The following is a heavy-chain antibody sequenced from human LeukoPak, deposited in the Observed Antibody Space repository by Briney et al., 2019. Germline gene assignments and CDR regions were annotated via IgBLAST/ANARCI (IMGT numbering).Heavy chain of an antibody. CDR3: ARGASITIFGVVGRPRFDP. CDR2: INHSGST. D-gene: IGHD3-3*01. J-gene: IGHJ5*02. Sequence: PSETLSLTCAVYGGSFSGYYWSWIRQPPGKGLEWIGEINHSGSTNYNPSLKSRVTISVDTSKNQFSLKLSSVTAADTAVYYCARGASITIFGVVGRPRFDPWGQGTLVTVSS. V-gene: IGHV4-34*01. CDR1: GGSFSGYY.